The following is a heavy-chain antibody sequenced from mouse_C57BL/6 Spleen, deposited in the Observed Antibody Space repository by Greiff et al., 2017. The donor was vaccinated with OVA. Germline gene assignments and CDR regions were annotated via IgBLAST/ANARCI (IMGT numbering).Heavy chain of an antibody. D-gene: IGHD2-1*01. Sequence: VKLQESGPELVKPGASVKISCKASGYAFSSSWMNWVKQRPGKGLEWIGRIYPGDGDTNYNGKFKGKATLTADKSSSTAYMQLSSLTSEDSAVYFCAREGNYEYYAMDYWGQGTSVTVSS. CDR2: IYPGDGDT. J-gene: IGHJ4*01. CDR3: AREGNYEYYAMDY. CDR1: GYAFSSSW. V-gene: IGHV1-82*01.